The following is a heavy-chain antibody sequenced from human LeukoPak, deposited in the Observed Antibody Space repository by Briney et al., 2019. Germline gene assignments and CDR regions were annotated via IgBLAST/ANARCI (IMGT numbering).Heavy chain of an antibody. CDR2: INHSGST. CDR3: ARVDYDSSGPYYFDY. D-gene: IGHD3-22*01. CDR1: GGSISSGSYY. Sequence: RSETLSLTCTVSGGSISSGSYYWSWIRQPPGKGLEWIGEINHSGSTNYNPSLKSRVTISVDTSKNQFSLKLSSVTAADTAVYYCARVDYDSSGPYYFDYWGQGTLVTVSS. J-gene: IGHJ4*02. V-gene: IGHV4-61*01.